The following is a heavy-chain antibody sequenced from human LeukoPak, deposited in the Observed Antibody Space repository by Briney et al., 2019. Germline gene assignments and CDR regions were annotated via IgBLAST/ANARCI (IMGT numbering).Heavy chain of an antibody. J-gene: IGHJ3*02. D-gene: IGHD4-17*01. Sequence: PSETLSLTCTVSGGSISSSSYYWGWLRQPPGKGLEWNGSIYYSGSTHYNPSLKSRDTKSVDTSKNQFSLKLSSVRAAGTAVYYCASLDCDYVAFDIWGQGTMVTVSS. CDR1: GGSISSSSYY. CDR2: IYYSGST. CDR3: ASLDCDYVAFDI. V-gene: IGHV4-39*01.